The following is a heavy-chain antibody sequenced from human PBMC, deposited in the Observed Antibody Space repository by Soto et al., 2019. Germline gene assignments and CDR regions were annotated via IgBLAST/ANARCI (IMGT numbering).Heavy chain of an antibody. V-gene: IGHV1-69*01. CDR2: IIPIFNSA. CDR3: AIEVTVASYAFDC. D-gene: IGHD3-16*01. CDR1: GGTFNNYA. J-gene: IGHJ4*02. Sequence: QVQLVQSGAEVKRPGSSVKVSCKASGGTFNNYALSWVRQAPGQGLEWVGGIIPIFNSANYAQKFQGRVTIPADDSTSKAYMELLSLRPDDTRVYYCAIEVTVASYAFDCWGQGTLVTVS.